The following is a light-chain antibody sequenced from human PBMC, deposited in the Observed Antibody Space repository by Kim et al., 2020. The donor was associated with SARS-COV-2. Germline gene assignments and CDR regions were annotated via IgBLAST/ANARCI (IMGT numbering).Light chain of an antibody. CDR2: GAS. V-gene: IGKV1-16*02. J-gene: IGKJ1*01. CDR3: QQYKTYPWT. CDR1: QDVSNS. Sequence: DIQMTQSPSSLSASVGDRVTITCRASQDVSNSLAWFQQKPGKAPKSLIYGASSLQSGVPSKFSGSGSGTDFTLTISSLRPEDFATYYCQQYKTYPWTFGQGTKVDIK.